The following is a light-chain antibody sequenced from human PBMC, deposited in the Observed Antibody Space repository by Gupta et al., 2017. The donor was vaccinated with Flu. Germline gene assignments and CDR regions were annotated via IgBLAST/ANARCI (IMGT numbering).Light chain of an antibody. CDR1: QSILFSSSNKNY. V-gene: IGKV4-1*01. J-gene: IGKJ4*01. Sequence: DIVMTQSPDSLAVSLAERATISCKSSQSILFSSSNKNYLAWYQQKPGQPPKLLIYWASTRESGVPDRFSGSGSGTDFTLTISSLQAEDVAVYYCQQYYTTPLTFGGGTKVEIK. CDR3: QQYYTTPLT. CDR2: WAS.